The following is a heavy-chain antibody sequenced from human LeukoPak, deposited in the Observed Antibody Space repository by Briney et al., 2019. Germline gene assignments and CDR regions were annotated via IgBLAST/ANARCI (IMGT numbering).Heavy chain of an antibody. CDR1: GFTFSSYG. V-gene: IGHV3-33*08. Sequence: GGSLRLSCAASGFTFSSYGMHWVRQAPGKGLEWVAVIWYDGSNKYYADSVKGRFTISRDNSKNTLYLQMNSLRAEDTAVYYCARDLVDYYDTPAGMDVWGQGTTVTVSS. CDR2: IWYDGSNK. J-gene: IGHJ6*02. CDR3: ARDLVDYYDTPAGMDV. D-gene: IGHD3-22*01.